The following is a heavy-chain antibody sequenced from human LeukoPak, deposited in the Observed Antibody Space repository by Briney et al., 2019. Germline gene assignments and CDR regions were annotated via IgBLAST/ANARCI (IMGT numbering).Heavy chain of an antibody. CDR2: IYHSGST. Sequence: PSETLSFTCTVSGGSISSGGYYWSWIRQPPGKGLEWIGYIYHSGSTYYNPSLKSRVTISVDRSKNQFSLKLSSVTAADTAVYYCARGGEYSYGYSSYYFDYWGQGTLVTVSS. V-gene: IGHV4-30-2*01. CDR3: ARGGEYSYGYSSYYFDY. J-gene: IGHJ4*02. D-gene: IGHD5-18*01. CDR1: GGSISSGGYY.